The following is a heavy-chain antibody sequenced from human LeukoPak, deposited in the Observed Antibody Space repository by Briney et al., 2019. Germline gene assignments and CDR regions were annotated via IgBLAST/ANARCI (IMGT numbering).Heavy chain of an antibody. V-gene: IGHV3-30*18. CDR1: GFTFSSYG. Sequence: GGSPRLSCAASGFTFSSYGMHWVRQAPGKGLEWVAVISYDGSNKYYADSVKGRFTISRDNSKNTLYLQMNSLRAEDTAVYYCAKDHDWAYFDYWGQGTLVTVSS. CDR3: AKDHDWAYFDY. CDR2: ISYDGSNK. J-gene: IGHJ4*02. D-gene: IGHD3-9*01.